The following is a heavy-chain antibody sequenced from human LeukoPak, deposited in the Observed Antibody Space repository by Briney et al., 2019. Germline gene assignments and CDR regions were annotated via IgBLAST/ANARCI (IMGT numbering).Heavy chain of an antibody. J-gene: IGHJ4*02. D-gene: IGHD4-23*01. CDR3: ATSATNYGGLFDS. Sequence: ASVKVSCKASGDTFNNYYVNWLRQAPGQGLEWMGIINPSGTSTNDAQGFQGRLTMSRDTSTTTVYMELSSLRSEDTAVYYCATSATNYGGLFDSWGQGTLVTVSS. CDR1: GDTFNNYY. V-gene: IGHV1-46*02. CDR2: INPSGTST.